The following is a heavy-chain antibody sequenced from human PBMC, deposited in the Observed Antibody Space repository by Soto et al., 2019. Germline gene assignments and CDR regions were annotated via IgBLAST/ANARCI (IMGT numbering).Heavy chain of an antibody. V-gene: IGHV1-69*06. CDR3: ATTETTTVVTPFWYFDL. J-gene: IGHJ2*01. CDR1: GGTSSSYA. Sequence: SVKVSCKASGGTSSSYAISWVRQAPGQGLEWMGGIIPIFGTANYAQKFQGRVTITADKSTSTAYMELSSLRSEDTAVYYCATTETTTVVTPFWYFDLWGRGTLVTVSS. CDR2: IIPIFGTA. D-gene: IGHD4-17*01.